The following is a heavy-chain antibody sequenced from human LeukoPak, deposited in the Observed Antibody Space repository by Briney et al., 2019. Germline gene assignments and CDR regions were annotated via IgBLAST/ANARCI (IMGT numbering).Heavy chain of an antibody. CDR3: ARLRGSYGGDAFDI. CDR1: GDSISNSRYS. Sequence: SQTLSLTCTVSGDSISNSRYSWGWIRQPPGKGLEWIGTTSYSGSAYYNPSLKSRVTMPVDTSKNQFSLKLSSVTAADTAVYYCARLRGSYGGDAFDIWGQGTVVTVSS. V-gene: IGHV4-39*01. D-gene: IGHD1-26*01. J-gene: IGHJ3*02. CDR2: TSYSGSA.